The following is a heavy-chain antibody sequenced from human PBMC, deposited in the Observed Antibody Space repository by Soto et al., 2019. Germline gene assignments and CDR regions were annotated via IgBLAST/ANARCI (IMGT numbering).Heavy chain of an antibody. Sequence: GGSLRLSCAASGFTVSSNYMSWVRQAPGKGLEWVSVIYSGGSTYYADSVKGRFTISRDNSKNTLYLQMNSLRAEDTAVYYCARASWAAAPDYWGQGTRVTVSS. CDR1: GFTVSSNY. V-gene: IGHV3-53*01. CDR2: IYSGGST. D-gene: IGHD2-2*01. CDR3: ARASWAAAPDY. J-gene: IGHJ4*02.